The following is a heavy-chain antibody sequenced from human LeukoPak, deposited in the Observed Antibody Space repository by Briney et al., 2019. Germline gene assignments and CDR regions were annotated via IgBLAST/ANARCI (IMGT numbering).Heavy chain of an antibody. CDR1: GHTFTGDY. D-gene: IGHD5-18*01. J-gene: IGHJ4*02. CDR2: INPSSGST. V-gene: IGHV1-46*01. CDR3: ARVLGAHRYGSIDH. Sequence: GASVKVSCKASGHTFTGDYMHWVRQAPGQGLEWMGIINPSSGSTSYAQKFQGRVTMTRDTSTSPVYMELSSLRSEDTAIYYCARVLGAHRYGSIDHWGQGTLVTVSS.